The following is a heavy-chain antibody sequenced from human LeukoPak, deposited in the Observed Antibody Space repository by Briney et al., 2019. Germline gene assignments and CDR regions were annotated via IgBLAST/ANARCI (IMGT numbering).Heavy chain of an antibody. Sequence: GRSLRLSCEASRFTFRTYAMPWVRQAPGKGLEWVAVISYDGSDKYYADSVKGRFTISRDNSKNTLYLQMNSLRAEDTAVFYCARDQGYDILTGLSDYWGQGTLVTVSS. D-gene: IGHD3-9*01. CDR2: ISYDGSDK. V-gene: IGHV3-30*04. CDR1: RFTFRTYA. J-gene: IGHJ4*02. CDR3: ARDQGYDILTGLSDY.